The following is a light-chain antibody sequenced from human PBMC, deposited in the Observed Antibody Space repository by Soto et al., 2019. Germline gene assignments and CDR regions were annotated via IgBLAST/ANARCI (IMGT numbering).Light chain of an antibody. CDR3: QHSGT. CDR2: GAS. Sequence: EIVLTQSPGTLSLSPGERATLSCRASQSVSSSYLAWYQQKPGQAPRLLIYGASSRATGIPDRFSASGSGTDVTLTIRRLEPEDVAVYYCQHSGTFGQGNKLEIK. CDR1: QSVSSSY. J-gene: IGKJ2*01. V-gene: IGKV3-20*01.